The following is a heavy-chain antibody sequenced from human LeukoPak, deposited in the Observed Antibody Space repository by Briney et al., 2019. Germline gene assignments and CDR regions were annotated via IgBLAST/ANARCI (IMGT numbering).Heavy chain of an antibody. CDR2: IRGSGTVT. Sequence: GGSLRLSCAPSGVTFSNYAMDWVRRAPGKGLEWVAAIRGSGTVTYYVDSVKGRFTISRDNSKKTLNLQMNSLRVDDTAVYYCAKGHSSWDYHGMDVWGQGTTVTVSS. J-gene: IGHJ6*02. CDR1: GVTFSNYA. V-gene: IGHV3-23*01. CDR3: AKGHSSWDYHGMDV. D-gene: IGHD6-13*01.